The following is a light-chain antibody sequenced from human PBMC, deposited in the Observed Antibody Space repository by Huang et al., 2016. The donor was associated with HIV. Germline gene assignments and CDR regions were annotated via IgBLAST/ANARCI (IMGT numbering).Light chain of an antibody. CDR3: QQSYSTPPMT. CDR2: AAS. CDR1: QSISSY. V-gene: IGKV1-39*01. J-gene: IGKJ1*01. Sequence: DIQMTQSPSSLSASVGYRVTITCRASQSISSYLNWYQQKPGKAPKLLIDAASSLQSGVPSRVSGSGSGTDFTLTISSLQPEDFVTYYCQQSYSTPPMTFGQGTKVEIK.